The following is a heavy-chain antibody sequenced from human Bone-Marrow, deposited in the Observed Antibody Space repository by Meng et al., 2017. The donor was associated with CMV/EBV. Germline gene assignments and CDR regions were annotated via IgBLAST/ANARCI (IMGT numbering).Heavy chain of an antibody. V-gene: IGHV3-30-3*01. CDR1: GFTFSSYA. D-gene: IGHD3-16*01. CDR3: ASSPYINDNWFDP. CDR2: ISYDGSNK. Sequence: GESLKISCAASGFTFSSYAMHWVRQAPGKGLEWVAVISYDGSNKYYADSVKGRFTISRDNSKNTLYLQMNSLRAEDTAVYYCASSPYINDNWFDPCGQGTLVTVSS. J-gene: IGHJ5*02.